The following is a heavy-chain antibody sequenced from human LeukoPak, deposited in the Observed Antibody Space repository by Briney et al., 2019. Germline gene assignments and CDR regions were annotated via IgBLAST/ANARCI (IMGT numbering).Heavy chain of an antibody. J-gene: IGHJ5*02. CDR1: GGSISSGDYY. CDR3: ARALRYYDFWSGYYGGWFDP. CDR2: IYYSGST. D-gene: IGHD3-3*01. Sequence: SETLSLTCTVSGGSISSGDYYWSWIRQPPGKGLEWIGYIYYSGSTYYNPSLKSRVTISVDTSKNQFSLKLSSVTAADTAVYYCARALRYYDFWSGYYGGWFDPWGQGTPVTVSS. V-gene: IGHV4-30-4*01.